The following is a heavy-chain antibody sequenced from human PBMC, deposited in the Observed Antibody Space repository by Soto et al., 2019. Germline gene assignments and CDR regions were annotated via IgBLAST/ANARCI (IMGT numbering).Heavy chain of an antibody. J-gene: IGHJ4*02. V-gene: IGHV1-46*01. CDR2: IDPTDGST. CDR1: GYTFTSNY. Sequence: QVQLVQSGAEVKKAGASVKVSCKASGYTFTSNYMHWVRQAPGQGLEWMGLIDPTDGSTTYAQKFQGRVTMTGDTSTSTVYMELGSLRFNDTAVYYCARSSHYDSSGFYYWGQGTLFTGSS. CDR3: ARSSHYDSSGFYY. D-gene: IGHD3-22*01.